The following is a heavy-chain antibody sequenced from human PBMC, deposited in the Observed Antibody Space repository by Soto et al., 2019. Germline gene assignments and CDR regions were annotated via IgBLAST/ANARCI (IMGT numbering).Heavy chain of an antibody. Sequence: SVKVSCKASGYTFTSYAIHWVRQAPGQRLEWMGWINAGNGNTKYSQKFQGRVTITRDTSASTAYMELSSLRSEDTAVYYCARADYSNYEAFDYWGQGTLVTVSS. J-gene: IGHJ4*02. V-gene: IGHV1-3*01. CDR1: GYTFTSYA. CDR3: ARADYSNYEAFDY. CDR2: INAGNGNT. D-gene: IGHD4-4*01.